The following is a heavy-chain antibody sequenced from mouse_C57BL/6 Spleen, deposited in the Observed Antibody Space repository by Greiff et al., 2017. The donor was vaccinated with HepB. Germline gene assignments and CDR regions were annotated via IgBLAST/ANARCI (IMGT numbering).Heavy chain of an antibody. J-gene: IGHJ1*03. CDR3: ARHAYGSSSYWYFDV. D-gene: IGHD1-1*01. CDR2: INSDGGST. CDR1: EYEFPSHD. V-gene: IGHV5-2*01. Sequence: DVMLVESGGGLVQPGESLKLSCESNEYEFPSHDMSWVRKTPEKRLELVAAINSDGGSTYYPDTMERRFIISRDNTKKTRYLQMSSLRSEDTALYYCARHAYGSSSYWYFDVWGTGTTVTVSS.